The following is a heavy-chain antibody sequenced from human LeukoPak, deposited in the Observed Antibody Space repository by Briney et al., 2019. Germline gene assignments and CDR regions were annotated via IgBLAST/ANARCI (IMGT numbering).Heavy chain of an antibody. J-gene: IGHJ3*02. CDR2: INPNSGGT. D-gene: IGHD3-10*01. CDR3: ARHGLVNYYGSGSPFDAFDI. CDR1: GYTFTSYG. Sequence: ASVKVSCKASGYTFTSYGISWVRQAPGQGLEWMGWINPNSGGTNYAQKFQGRVTITADKSTSTAYMELSSLRSEDTAVYYCARHGLVNYYGSGSPFDAFDIWGQGTMVTVSS. V-gene: IGHV1-18*01.